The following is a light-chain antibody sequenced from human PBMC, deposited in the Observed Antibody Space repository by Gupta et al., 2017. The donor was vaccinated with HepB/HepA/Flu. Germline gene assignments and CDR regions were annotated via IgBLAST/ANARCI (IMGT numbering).Light chain of an antibody. CDR3: QQYNNWPPLT. Sequence: VMTQSPATLSLSPGERATLSCRTSQNVYNSLAWYQQKPGQAPRLLIFGTSTRATGIPARFSGAGSGTEFTLSISSLQSEDSAIYSCQQYNNWPPLTFGGGTRVEIK. CDR2: GTS. CDR1: QNVYNS. J-gene: IGKJ4*01. V-gene: IGKV3-15*01.